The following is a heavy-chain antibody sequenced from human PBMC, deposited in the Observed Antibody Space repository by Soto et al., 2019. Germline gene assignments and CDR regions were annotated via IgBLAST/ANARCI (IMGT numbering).Heavy chain of an antibody. Sequence: QVQLVQSGAEVKKPGASVKVSCKASGYTFTTYGISWVRQAPGQGLEWMGWISSYNDNTNYAQKPQGRGPMTTDTTTSTAYMELRSLRSDDTAVYYCARDGFYAGLGRYRYGFSPPRYYGMDVWGQGTTVTVSS. D-gene: IGHD5-18*01. CDR2: ISSYNDNT. CDR1: GYTFTTYG. V-gene: IGHV1-18*01. J-gene: IGHJ6*02. CDR3: ARDGFYAGLGRYRYGFSPPRYYGMDV.